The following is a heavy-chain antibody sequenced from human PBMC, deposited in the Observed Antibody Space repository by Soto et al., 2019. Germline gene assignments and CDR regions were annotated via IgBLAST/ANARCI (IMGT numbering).Heavy chain of an antibody. V-gene: IGHV1-2*02. CDR1: GYTFTGYY. J-gene: IGHJ3*02. CDR3: ARWHSSSVGDSFDI. D-gene: IGHD6-6*01. Sequence: QVQLVQSGAEVKKPGASVKVSCKASGYTFTGYYMHWVRQAPGQGLEWMGGINPNSGGTNYAQKLQGRVTMTRDTSISTAYMELSRLRSDDTAVYYCARWHSSSVGDSFDIWGQGTMVTVSS. CDR2: INPNSGGT.